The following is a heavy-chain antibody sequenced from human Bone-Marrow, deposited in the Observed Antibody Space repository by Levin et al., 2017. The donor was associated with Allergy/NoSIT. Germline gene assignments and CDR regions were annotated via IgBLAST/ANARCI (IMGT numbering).Heavy chain of an antibody. J-gene: IGHJ4*02. CDR2: ISYDGSNK. D-gene: IGHD3-3*01. Sequence: SCAASGFTFSSYGMHWVRQAPGKGLEWVAVISYDGSNKYYADSVKGRFTISRDNSKNTLYLQMNSLRAEDTAVYYCAKDATIFGVVGSSYYFDYWGQGTLVTVSS. CDR3: AKDATIFGVVGSSYYFDY. CDR1: GFTFSSYG. V-gene: IGHV3-30*18.